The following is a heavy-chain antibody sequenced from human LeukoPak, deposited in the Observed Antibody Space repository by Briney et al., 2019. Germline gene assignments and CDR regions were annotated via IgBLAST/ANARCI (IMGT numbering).Heavy chain of an antibody. Sequence: PGGSLRLSCAASGFTFSNAWMSWVRQAPGKGLEWVGRIKSKTDGGTTDYAASVKGRFTISRDDSKNTLYLQMNSLKTEDTAVYYCTTLGYDILTGYYSTNIDYWGQGTLVTVSS. CDR3: TTLGYDILTGYYSTNIDY. J-gene: IGHJ4*02. CDR1: GFTFSNAW. D-gene: IGHD3-9*01. V-gene: IGHV3-15*01. CDR2: IKSKTDGGTT.